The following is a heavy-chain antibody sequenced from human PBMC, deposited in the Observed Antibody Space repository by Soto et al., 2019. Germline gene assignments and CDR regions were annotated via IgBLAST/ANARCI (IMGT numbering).Heavy chain of an antibody. V-gene: IGHV3-23*01. Sequence: EVQLLESGEGLVQPGGSLRLSCAASGFTFSSYAMSWVRQAPGKGLEWVSAISGSGGSTYYADSVKGRFTISRDNSKNTLYLQMNSLRAEDTAVYYCAKAPYDYIWGSYRPDYWGQGTLVTVSS. CDR1: GFTFSSYA. D-gene: IGHD3-16*02. CDR3: AKAPYDYIWGSYRPDY. J-gene: IGHJ4*02. CDR2: ISGSGGST.